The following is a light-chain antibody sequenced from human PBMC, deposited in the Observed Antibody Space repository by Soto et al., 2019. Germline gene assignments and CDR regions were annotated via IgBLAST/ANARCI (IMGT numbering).Light chain of an antibody. CDR3: QQRSNWPPLT. J-gene: IGKJ4*01. Sequence: EIVLTQSPATLSLSPGERATLSCRASQSVSSYLAWYQQKPGQAPRLLIYDASNSATGIPARFSGSGSGTDFTLTISSLEPEDFAVYYCQQRSNWPPLTFGGGTTVEIK. CDR2: DAS. CDR1: QSVSSY. V-gene: IGKV3-11*01.